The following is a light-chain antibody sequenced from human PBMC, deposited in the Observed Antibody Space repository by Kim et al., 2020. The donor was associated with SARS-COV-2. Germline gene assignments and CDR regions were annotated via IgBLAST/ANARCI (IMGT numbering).Light chain of an antibody. J-gene: IGLJ2*01. V-gene: IGLV3-21*04. CDR3: QVWDDTTDHRI. Sequence: PGQTDRMTSGGNKIGRKSVDWYQQKPGQAHVLVIHYDTERASGIPERFSGSNSGNTATLIISRVEAGDEADYWCQVWDDTTDHRIFGGGTKLTVL. CDR1: KIGRKS. CDR2: YDT.